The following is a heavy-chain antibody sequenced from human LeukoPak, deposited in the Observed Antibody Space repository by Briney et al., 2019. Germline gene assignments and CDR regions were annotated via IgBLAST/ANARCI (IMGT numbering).Heavy chain of an antibody. CDR2: ISAYHGNT. V-gene: IGHV1-18*01. CDR1: GYTFTSYG. CDR3: ARDRRYSSSSNSYYYYGMDV. Sequence: GASVKVSCKASGYTFTSYGISWVRQAPGQGLEWMGWISAYHGNTNYAQKLQGRVSMTTDTSTSTAYMELRSLRSDDTAVYYCARDRRYSSSSNSYYYYGMDVWGQGTTGTVSS. D-gene: IGHD6-6*01. J-gene: IGHJ6*02.